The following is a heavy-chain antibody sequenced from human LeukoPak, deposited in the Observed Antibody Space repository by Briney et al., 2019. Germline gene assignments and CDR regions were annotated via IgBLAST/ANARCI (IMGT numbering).Heavy chain of an antibody. V-gene: IGHV3-30-3*01. CDR2: ISYDGSNK. CDR1: GFTFSSYA. CDR3: ARDPVAVAGTPFDY. J-gene: IGHJ4*02. D-gene: IGHD6-19*01. Sequence: GRSLRLSCAASGFTFSSYAMHWVRQAPGKGLEWVAVISYDGSNKYYADSVKGRFTISRDNSKNTLYLQMNSLRAEDTAVYYCARDPVAVAGTPFDYWGQGTLVTVSS.